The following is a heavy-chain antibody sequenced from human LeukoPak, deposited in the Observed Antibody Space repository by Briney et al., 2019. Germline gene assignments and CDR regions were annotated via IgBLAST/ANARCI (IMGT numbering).Heavy chain of an antibody. CDR1: GFTFSSYA. V-gene: IGHV3-23*01. J-gene: IGHJ4*02. Sequence: GGSLRLSCAASGFTFSSYAMSWVRQAPGKGLEWVSSFSGSGGGTYYADSVKGRFTMSRDNSKNTLYLQMNSLRAEDTAVYYCAKLREWELPDLFDYWGQGTLVTVSS. CDR2: FSGSGGGT. CDR3: AKLREWELPDLFDY. D-gene: IGHD1-26*01.